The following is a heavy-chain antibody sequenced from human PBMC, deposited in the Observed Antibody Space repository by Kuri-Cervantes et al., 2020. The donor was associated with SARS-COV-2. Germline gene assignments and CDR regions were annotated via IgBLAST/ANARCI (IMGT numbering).Heavy chain of an antibody. CDR2: IRYDGSNK. Sequence: GGSLRLSCAASGFTFSSYGMHWVRQAPGKGLEWVAFIRYDGSNKYYADSAKGRFTISRDNSKNTLYLQMNSLRAEDTAVYYCAKVGQQLLPDWFDPWGQGTLVTVSS. D-gene: IGHD6-13*01. CDR3: AKVGQQLLPDWFDP. CDR1: GFTFSSYG. J-gene: IGHJ5*02. V-gene: IGHV3-30*02.